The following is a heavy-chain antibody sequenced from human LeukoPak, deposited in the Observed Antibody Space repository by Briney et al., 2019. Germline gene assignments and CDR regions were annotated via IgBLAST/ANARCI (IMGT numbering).Heavy chain of an antibody. V-gene: IGHV4-39*07. CDR1: GGSISSSSYY. CDR3: ARGAIAAADPFDY. D-gene: IGHD6-13*01. CDR2: IYYSGST. Sequence: SETLSLTCTVSGGSISSSSYYWGWIRQPPGKGLEWIGSIYYSGSTYYNPSLKSRVTISVDTSKNQFSLKLSSVTAADTAVYYCARGAIAAADPFDYWGQGTLVTVSS. J-gene: IGHJ4*02.